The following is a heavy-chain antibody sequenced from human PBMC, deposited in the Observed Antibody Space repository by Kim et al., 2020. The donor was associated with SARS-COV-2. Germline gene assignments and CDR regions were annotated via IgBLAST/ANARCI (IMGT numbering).Heavy chain of an antibody. J-gene: IGHJ4*02. Sequence: GGSLRLSCAASGFDFSRYGMKWVRQAPGKGLEWVAVIWYDGSNKYYAESVKGRFTISRDNSKNTLYLQMNSLRAEDTAVYFCAKVVGFGELLPIDSWGQGTLVIVSS. V-gene: IGHV3-33*06. CDR3: AKVVGFGELLPIDS. CDR2: IWYDGSNK. CDR1: GFDFSRYG. D-gene: IGHD3-10*01.